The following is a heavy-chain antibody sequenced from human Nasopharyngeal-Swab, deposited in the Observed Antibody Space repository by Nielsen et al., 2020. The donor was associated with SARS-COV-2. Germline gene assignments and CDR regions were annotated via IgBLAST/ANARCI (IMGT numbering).Heavy chain of an antibody. D-gene: IGHD3-22*01. CDR2: INHSGST. J-gene: IGHJ5*02. V-gene: IGHV4-34*01. Sequence: WIRQPPGKGLEWIGGINHSGSTNYNPSLKSRVTISVDTSKNRFSLKLSSVTAADTAVYYCARRGLITMIHRWFDPWGQGTLVTVSS. CDR3: ARRGLITMIHRWFDP.